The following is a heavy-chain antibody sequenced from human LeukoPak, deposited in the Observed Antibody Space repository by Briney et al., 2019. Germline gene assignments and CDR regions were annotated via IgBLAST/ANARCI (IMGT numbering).Heavy chain of an antibody. CDR3: AGDGNSGSHYGPADFDY. Sequence: GGSLRLSCAASGFTFSSYSMNWVRQAPGKGLEWVSYISSSSSTIYYADSVKGRFTISRDNAKNSLYLQMNSLRDEDTAVYYCAGDGNSGSHYGPADFDYWGQGTLVTVSS. V-gene: IGHV3-48*02. CDR2: ISSSSSTI. CDR1: GFTFSSYS. D-gene: IGHD1-26*01. J-gene: IGHJ4*02.